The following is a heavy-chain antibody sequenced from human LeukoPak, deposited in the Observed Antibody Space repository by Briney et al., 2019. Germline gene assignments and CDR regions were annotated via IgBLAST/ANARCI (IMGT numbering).Heavy chain of an antibody. Sequence: GGSLRLSCAASGFTFSIYWMTWVRQAPGKGLEWVANIKQDGRESQKYYVDSVKGRFTISRDNAKNSLYLQMNSLRAEDTAVYYCARDPDTADDYGDNRGSGSFDYWGQGTLVTVSS. J-gene: IGHJ4*02. CDR3: ARDPDTADDYGDNRGSGSFDY. V-gene: IGHV3-7*01. CDR2: IKQDGRESQK. D-gene: IGHD4-17*01. CDR1: GFTFSIYW.